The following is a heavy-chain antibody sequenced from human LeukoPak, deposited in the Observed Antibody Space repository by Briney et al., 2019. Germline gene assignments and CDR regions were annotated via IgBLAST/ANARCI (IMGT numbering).Heavy chain of an antibody. D-gene: IGHD6-6*01. V-gene: IGHV3-53*01. CDR1: GLTVSSSY. J-gene: IGHJ4*02. CDR2: IYNDGST. Sequence: GGSLRLSCAASGLTVSSSYMSWVRQAPGKGLEWVSIIYNDGSTYYADSMKGRFTISRDNSKNTLYLQMNTLRAEDTAVYYCAGSLYSSSSPYFNYWGQGTLVTVSS. CDR3: AGSLYSSSSPYFNY.